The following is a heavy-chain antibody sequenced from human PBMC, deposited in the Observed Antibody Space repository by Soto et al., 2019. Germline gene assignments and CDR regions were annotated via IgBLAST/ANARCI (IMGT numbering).Heavy chain of an antibody. CDR1: AFTFSSYG. J-gene: IGHJ4*02. CDR2: ISYDGSNK. D-gene: IGHD1-26*01. CDR3: AKGGLRLRFSHGQDPSDY. V-gene: IGHV3-30*18. Sequence: PGGSRTLACAAYAFTFSSYGMHWVRQAPGKGLGWVAVISYDGSNKYYADSVKGRYTSSTNNCKNTLYLQMNSLRAEETAVYYCAKGGLRLRFSHGQDPSDYWGQGTLVTVSS.